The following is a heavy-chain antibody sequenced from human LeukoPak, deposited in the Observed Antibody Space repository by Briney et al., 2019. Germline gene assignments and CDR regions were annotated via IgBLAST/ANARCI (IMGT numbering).Heavy chain of an antibody. J-gene: IGHJ4*02. Sequence: PSETLSLTCTVSGGSISSYYWSWIRQPPGKGLEWIRYIYYSGTTNYNPSLKSRVTISVDTSKNQFSLKLNSVTAADTAVYYCARGTSSGWYGFDSWGQGTLVTVSS. V-gene: IGHV4-59*01. D-gene: IGHD6-19*01. CDR1: GGSISSYY. CDR3: ARGTSSGWYGFDS. CDR2: IYYSGTT.